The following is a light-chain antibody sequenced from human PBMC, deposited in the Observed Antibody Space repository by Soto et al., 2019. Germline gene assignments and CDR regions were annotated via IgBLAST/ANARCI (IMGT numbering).Light chain of an antibody. Sequence: DIVMTQSPLSLPVTPGEPASISCRSSQSLLHSNGSTDLDWYLQKPGQSPQLLIYLGANRTSGVPDRFSGSGSGTDFTLKISRVEAEDVGVYYCMQALQAPLTFGGGTKVEIK. V-gene: IGKV2-28*01. CDR1: QSLLHSNGSTD. CDR3: MQALQAPLT. CDR2: LGA. J-gene: IGKJ4*01.